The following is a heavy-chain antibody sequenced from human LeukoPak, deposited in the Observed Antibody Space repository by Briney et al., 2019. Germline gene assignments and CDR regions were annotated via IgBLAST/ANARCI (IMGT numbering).Heavy chain of an antibody. V-gene: IGHV4-59*08. CDR3: VIRVRYFGQNDY. CDR2: IYYTVST. J-gene: IGHJ4*02. Sequence: SETLSLTCTVSGASMSDYYWSWIRQPPGKGLERIGYIYYTVSTNYNPSLKSGVTMSVDTSKNHISLKLISVTAADSPAYYVVIRVRYFGQNDYWGQGALVTVSS. D-gene: IGHD3-9*01. CDR1: GASMSDYY.